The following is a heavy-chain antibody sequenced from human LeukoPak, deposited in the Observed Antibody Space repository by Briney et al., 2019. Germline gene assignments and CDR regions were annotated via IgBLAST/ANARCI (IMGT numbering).Heavy chain of an antibody. CDR2: INHSGST. CDR3: ARDDILTGYSFDY. D-gene: IGHD3-9*01. V-gene: IGHV4-34*01. Sequence: SETLSLTCAVYGGSFSGYYWSWIRQPPGKGLEWIGEINHSGSTNYNPSLKSRVTISVDTSKNQFYLKLSSVTAADTAVYYCARDDILTGYSFDYWGQGTLVTVSS. J-gene: IGHJ4*02. CDR1: GGSFSGYY.